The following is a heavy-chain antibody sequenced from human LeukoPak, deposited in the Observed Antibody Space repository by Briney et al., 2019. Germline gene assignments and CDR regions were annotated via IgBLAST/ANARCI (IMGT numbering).Heavy chain of an antibody. V-gene: IGHV3-30*18. Sequence: PGRSLRLSCAASGFTFSTYGMHWVRQAPGKGLEWVAIISYDGSNKYYADSVKGRFTISRDNSKTTLYLQMNSLRAEDTAVYYCAKDVPAAYFDYWSQGTLVTVSS. J-gene: IGHJ4*02. D-gene: IGHD2-2*01. CDR1: GFTFSTYG. CDR3: AKDVPAAYFDY. CDR2: ISYDGSNK.